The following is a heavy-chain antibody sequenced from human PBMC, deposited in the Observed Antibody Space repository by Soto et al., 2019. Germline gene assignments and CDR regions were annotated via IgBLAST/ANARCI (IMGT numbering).Heavy chain of an antibody. CDR3: ARVEPYYYDSSGYLFDY. CDR2: ISAYNGNT. J-gene: IGHJ4*02. Sequence: QVQLVQSGAEVKKPGASVKVSCKASGYTFTSYGISWVRQAPGQGLEWMGWISAYNGNTNYAQKLPGRVTMTTDTSTSTAYMELRSLRSDDTAVYYCARVEPYYYDSSGYLFDYWGQGTLVTVSS. D-gene: IGHD3-22*01. V-gene: IGHV1-18*01. CDR1: GYTFTSYG.